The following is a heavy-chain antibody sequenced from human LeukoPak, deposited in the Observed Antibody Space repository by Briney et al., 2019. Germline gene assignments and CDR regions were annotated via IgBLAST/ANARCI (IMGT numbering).Heavy chain of an antibody. Sequence: GGSLRLSCAASGFTFSNAWMSWVRQAPGKGLEWVGRIKSKTDGWTTDYAAPVKGRFTISRDDSKNTLYLQMDSLKTEDTAVYYCTAIEGGRALLWFGPIDYWGQGTLVTVSS. CDR3: TAIEGGRALLWFGPIDY. CDR1: GFTFSNAW. CDR2: IKSKTDGWTT. V-gene: IGHV3-15*01. J-gene: IGHJ4*02. D-gene: IGHD3-10*01.